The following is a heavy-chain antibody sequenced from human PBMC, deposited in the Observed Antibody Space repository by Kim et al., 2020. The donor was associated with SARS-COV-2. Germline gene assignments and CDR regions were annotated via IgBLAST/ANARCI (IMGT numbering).Heavy chain of an antibody. CDR3: ARTYYDYIWGSYRPFDY. CDR1: GFTFDDYG. V-gene: IGHV3-20*04. Sequence: GGSLRLSCAASGFTFDDYGMSWVRQAPGKGLEWVSGINWNGGSTGYADSVKGRFTISRDNAKNSLYLQMNSLRAEDTALYYCARTYYDYIWGSYRPFDYWGQGTLVTVSS. J-gene: IGHJ4*02. D-gene: IGHD3-16*02. CDR2: INWNGGST.